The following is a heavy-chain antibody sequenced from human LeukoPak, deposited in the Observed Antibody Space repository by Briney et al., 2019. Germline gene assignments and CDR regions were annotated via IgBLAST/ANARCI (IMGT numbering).Heavy chain of an antibody. CDR1: GGSISSYY. D-gene: IGHD6-19*01. Sequence: SETLSLTCTVSGGSISSYYWSWIRQPAGKGLESIGHISTSGSTNYNPSLKSRVTISVDTSKNQFSLKLSSVTAADTAVYYCARDVEYSSGWYGLIWFDPWGQGTLVTVSS. V-gene: IGHV4-4*07. CDR3: ARDVEYSSGWYGLIWFDP. J-gene: IGHJ5*02. CDR2: ISTSGST.